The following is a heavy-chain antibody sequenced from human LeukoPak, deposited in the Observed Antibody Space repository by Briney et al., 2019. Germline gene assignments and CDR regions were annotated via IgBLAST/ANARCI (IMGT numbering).Heavy chain of an antibody. D-gene: IGHD2-15*01. CDR3: ARGPNIVVVVAATLTSPYNWFDP. Sequence: SETLSLTCAVYGGSFSGYYWSWIRQPPGEGLEWIGEINHSGSTNYNPSLKSRVTISVDTSKNQFSLKLSSVTAADTAVYYCARGPNIVVVVAATLTSPYNWFDPWGQGTLVTVSS. CDR2: INHSGST. V-gene: IGHV4-34*01. CDR1: GGSFSGYY. J-gene: IGHJ5*02.